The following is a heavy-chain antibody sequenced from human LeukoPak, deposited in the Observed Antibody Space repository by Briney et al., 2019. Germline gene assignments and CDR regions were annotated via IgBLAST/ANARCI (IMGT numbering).Heavy chain of an antibody. CDR2: ITGDSTYI. V-gene: IGHV3-21*01. J-gene: IGHJ4*02. CDR3: ARLYCNVGSCYGKHYFAF. Sequence: PGGSLRLSCAASGFTFSHAAMEWVRQAPGKGLEWVSSITGDSTYIYYADSVKGRFTISRDNTKNSLSLQMNSPRAEDTAVYYCARLYCNVGSCYGKHYFAFWGQGALVTVSS. CDR1: GFTFSHAA. D-gene: IGHD2-15*01.